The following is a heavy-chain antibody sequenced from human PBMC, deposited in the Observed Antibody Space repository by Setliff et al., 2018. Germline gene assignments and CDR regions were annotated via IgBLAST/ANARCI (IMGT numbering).Heavy chain of an antibody. J-gene: IGHJ5*02. CDR2: ISHSGSA. CDR1: GYSISSGNY. CDR3: ARLYIVVVVAATPAWFDP. D-gene: IGHD2-15*01. Sequence: SETLSLTCAVSGYSISSGNYWGWIRQPPGKGLEWIGSISHSGSAYCNPSLKSRVTISVDTSKNQFSLKLSSVTAADTAVYYCARLYIVVVVAATPAWFDPWGQGTLVTVSS. V-gene: IGHV4-38-2*01.